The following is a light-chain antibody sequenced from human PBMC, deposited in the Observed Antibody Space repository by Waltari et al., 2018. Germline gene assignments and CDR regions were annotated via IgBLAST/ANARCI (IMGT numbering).Light chain of an antibody. Sequence: QLVLTQSPSASASLGASVKLTCTLSSGHSNNAVAWHQQQPDKGPRYLMKLNPDGSPIRGDGIPDRFSASSSGAERFLIISSLQFDDEADYYCQTWGSGIWVFGGGTRLTVL. CDR3: QTWGSGIWV. CDR2: LNPDGSP. J-gene: IGLJ3*02. CDR1: SGHSNNA. V-gene: IGLV4-69*01.